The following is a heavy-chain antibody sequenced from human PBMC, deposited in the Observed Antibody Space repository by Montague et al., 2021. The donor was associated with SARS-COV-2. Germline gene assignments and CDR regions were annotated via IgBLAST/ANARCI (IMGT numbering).Heavy chain of an antibody. CDR3: ARGTAYDHVYY. Sequence: SETLSLTCTASSGSLSGYYWNWIRQPPGKGLEWIGFTHYNGTTKYNPSLKSRLNMSLDMSKNQFSLTLNSVTAADTAIYYCARGTAYDHVYYWGQGAPVTVAS. CDR2: THYNGTT. CDR1: SGSLSGYY. J-gene: IGHJ4*02. V-gene: IGHV4-59*12. D-gene: IGHD2-8*02.